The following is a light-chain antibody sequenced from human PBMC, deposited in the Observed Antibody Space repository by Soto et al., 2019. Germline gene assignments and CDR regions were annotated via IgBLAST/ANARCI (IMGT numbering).Light chain of an antibody. CDR2: GAS. CDR1: QSFSSSS. V-gene: IGKV3-20*01. J-gene: IGKJ5*01. Sequence: EIVLTQSPGTLSLSPGERATLSCRASQSFSSSSLAWYQQKPGQAPRLLIYGASTGVTGIPARFSGSGSGTEFTLTISSLQSEDFAVYYCQQYYSYPDTFGQGTRLEI. CDR3: QQYYSYPDT.